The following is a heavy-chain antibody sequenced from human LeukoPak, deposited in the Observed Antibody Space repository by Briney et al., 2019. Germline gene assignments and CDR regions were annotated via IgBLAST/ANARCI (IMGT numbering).Heavy chain of an antibody. CDR3: ETSPADYGDYDFPL. CDR2: IWYDGSNK. Sequence: PGGSLRLSCAASGFTFSSYGMHWVRQAPGKGLEWVAVIWYDGSNKYYAYSVKGRFTISRDNSKNTLYLQMNSLRAEDTAVYYCETSPADYGDYDFPLWGQGTLVTVSS. V-gene: IGHV3-33*01. J-gene: IGHJ4*02. CDR1: GFTFSSYG. D-gene: IGHD4-17*01.